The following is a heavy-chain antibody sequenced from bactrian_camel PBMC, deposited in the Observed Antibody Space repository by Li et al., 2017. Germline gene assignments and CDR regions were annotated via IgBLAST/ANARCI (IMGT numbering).Heavy chain of an antibody. V-gene: IGHV3S54*01. Sequence: VQLVESGGGSVQPGGTLRLACTQSIRKYCTAWFRQVPGKERELVASMRTSTPITAYYADSVEGRFTISQDNAKNTLYLQMDTLRPEDTAMYYCVRGSYSPYDCYSGSGEARDFSYWGQGTQVTVS. D-gene: IGHD3*01. CDR3: VRGSYSPYDCYSGSGEARDFSY. CDR1: IRKYC. CDR2: MRTSTPIT. J-gene: IGHJ6*01.